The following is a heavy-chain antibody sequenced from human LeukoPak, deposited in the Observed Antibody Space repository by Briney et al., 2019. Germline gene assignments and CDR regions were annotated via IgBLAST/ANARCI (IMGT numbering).Heavy chain of an antibody. Sequence: PGASLRLSCAASGFTFSSYAMSWVRQAPGKGLEWVSAISGSGGSTYYADSVKGRFTISRDNSKNTLYLQMNSLRAEDTAVYYCAKDSGVVVPAAIIPNWFDPWGQGTLVTVSS. CDR1: GFTFSSYA. CDR3: AKDSGVVVPAAIIPNWFDP. J-gene: IGHJ5*02. V-gene: IGHV3-23*01. D-gene: IGHD2-2*02. CDR2: ISGSGGST.